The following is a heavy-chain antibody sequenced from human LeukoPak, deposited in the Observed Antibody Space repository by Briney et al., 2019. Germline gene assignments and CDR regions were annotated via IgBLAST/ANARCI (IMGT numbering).Heavy chain of an antibody. J-gene: IGHJ4*02. Sequence: GGSLRLSCAASGFTFSSYAMSWVRQAPGKGLEWVSAISGSGGSTYYADSVKGRFTISRDNSKNTLYLQMNSLRAEDTAVYYCAKGLSITMIVVVTQGYFDYWGQGTLATVSS. CDR2: ISGSGGST. CDR1: GFTFSSYA. CDR3: AKGLSITMIVVVTQGYFDY. V-gene: IGHV3-23*01. D-gene: IGHD3-22*01.